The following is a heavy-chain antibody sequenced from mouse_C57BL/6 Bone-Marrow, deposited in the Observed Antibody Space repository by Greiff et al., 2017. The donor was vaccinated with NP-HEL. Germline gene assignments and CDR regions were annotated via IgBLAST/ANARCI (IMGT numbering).Heavy chain of an antibody. CDR3: ARRTYYDPYYAMDY. CDR1: GYSFTDYN. D-gene: IGHD2-4*01. V-gene: IGHV1-39*01. Sequence: VQLQQSGPELVKPGASVKISCKASGYSFTDYNMNWVKQSNGKSLEWIGVINPNYGTTSYNQKFKGKATLTVDQSSSTAYMQLNSLTSEDSAVYDCARRTYYDPYYAMDYWGQGTSVTVSS. J-gene: IGHJ4*01. CDR2: INPNYGTT.